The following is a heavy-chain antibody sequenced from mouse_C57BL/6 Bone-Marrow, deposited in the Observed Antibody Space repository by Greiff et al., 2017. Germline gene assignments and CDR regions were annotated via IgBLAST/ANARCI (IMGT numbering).Heavy chain of an antibody. D-gene: IGHD2-1*01. CDR1: GYAFTNYL. V-gene: IGHV1-54*01. CDR2: ITPGSGGT. Sequence: VKLQESGAELVRPGTSVKVSCKASGYAFTNYLIEWVKQRPGQGLEWIGVITPGSGGTNYNEKFKGKATLTADQSSSTASLQLISLTSAVSSGYFCSRDYGNSYWYFDVWGTGTTVTVSS. J-gene: IGHJ1*03. CDR3: SRDYGNSYWYFDV.